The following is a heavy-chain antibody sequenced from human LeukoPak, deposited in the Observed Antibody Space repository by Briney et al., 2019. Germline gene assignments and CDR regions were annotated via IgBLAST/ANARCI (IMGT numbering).Heavy chain of an antibody. CDR2: IYTSGST. CDR1: GGSISSYY. V-gene: IGHV4-4*07. Sequence: PSETLSLTRTVSGGSISSYYWSWIRQPAGKGLEWIGRIYTSGSTNYNPSLKSRVTISVNTSKKQFSLRLTSVTAADAAVYYCAAVPGSYYSVYYFDNWGQGTLVTVSS. CDR3: AAVPGSYYSVYYFDN. D-gene: IGHD3-10*01. J-gene: IGHJ4*02.